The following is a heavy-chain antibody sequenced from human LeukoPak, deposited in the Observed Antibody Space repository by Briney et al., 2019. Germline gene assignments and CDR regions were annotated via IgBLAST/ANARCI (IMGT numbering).Heavy chain of an antibody. J-gene: IGHJ3*02. V-gene: IGHV4-61*02. CDR3: ARVRPIAGATGDAFDI. D-gene: IGHD1-26*01. CDR2: IYTSGST. Sequence: SETLSLTCTVSGGSISSGSYYWSWIRQPAGKGLEWIGRIYTSGSTNYNPSLKSRVTISVDTSKNQFSLKLSSVTAADTAVYYCARVRPIAGATGDAFDIWGQGTMVTVSS. CDR1: GGSISSGSYY.